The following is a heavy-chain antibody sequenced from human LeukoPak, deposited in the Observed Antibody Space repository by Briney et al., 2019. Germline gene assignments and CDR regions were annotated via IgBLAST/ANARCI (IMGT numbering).Heavy chain of an antibody. D-gene: IGHD3-22*01. CDR2: ISAYNGNA. Sequence: ASVKVSCKASGYTFTSYGISWVRQAPGQGLEWMGWISAYNGNANYAQKLQGRVTMTTGTSTSTAYMELRSLRSDDTAVYYCARDLNTYYYDSSGGYGMDVWGQGTTVTVSS. V-gene: IGHV1-18*01. CDR3: ARDLNTYYYDSSGGYGMDV. J-gene: IGHJ6*02. CDR1: GYTFTSYG.